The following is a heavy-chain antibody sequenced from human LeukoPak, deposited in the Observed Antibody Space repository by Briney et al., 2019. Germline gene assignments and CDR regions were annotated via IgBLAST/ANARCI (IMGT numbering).Heavy chain of an antibody. D-gene: IGHD5-24*01. CDR3: ARDGRDGYNYAFDY. Sequence: PSGTLSLTCTVSGGSISSYYWSWIRQPPGKGLEWIGYIYYSGSTNYNPSLKSRVTISVDTSKNQFSLKLSSVTAADTAVYYCARDGRDGYNYAFDYWGQGTLVTVSS. CDR1: GGSISSYY. J-gene: IGHJ4*02. V-gene: IGHV4-59*01. CDR2: IYYSGST.